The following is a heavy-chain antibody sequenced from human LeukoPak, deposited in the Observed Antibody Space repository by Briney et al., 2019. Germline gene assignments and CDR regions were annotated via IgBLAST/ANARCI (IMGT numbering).Heavy chain of an antibody. CDR3: ARDRTDTADY. D-gene: IGHD5-18*01. Sequence: GGSLRLSCAASGFTFSSYSMNWVRQAPGKGLEWVSYISSSSTIYYADSVKGRFTISRDNAKNSLYLQMNSLRAEDTAVYYCARDRTDTADYWGQGTLVTVSS. CDR1: GFTFSSYS. V-gene: IGHV3-48*01. CDR2: ISSSSTI. J-gene: IGHJ4*02.